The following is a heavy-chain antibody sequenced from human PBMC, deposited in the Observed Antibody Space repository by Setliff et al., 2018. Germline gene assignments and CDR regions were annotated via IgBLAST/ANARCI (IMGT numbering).Heavy chain of an antibody. CDR3: TTDLIVVVPAAMPVGY. CDR1: GYSISSGYY. Sequence: ETLSLTCAVSGYSISSGYYWGWIRQPPGKGLEWVGRIKSKTDGGTTDYAAPVKGRFTISRDDSKNTLYLQMNSLKTEDTAVYYCTTDLIVVVPAAMPVGYWGQGTLVTVS. CDR2: IKSKTDGGTT. V-gene: IGHV3-15*01. D-gene: IGHD2-2*01. J-gene: IGHJ4*02.